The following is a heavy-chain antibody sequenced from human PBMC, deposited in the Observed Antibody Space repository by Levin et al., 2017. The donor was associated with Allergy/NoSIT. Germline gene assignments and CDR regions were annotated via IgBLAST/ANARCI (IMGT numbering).Heavy chain of an antibody. CDR2: ISGSGGST. J-gene: IGHJ4*02. V-gene: IGHV3-23*01. Sequence: GESLKISCAASGFTFSSYAMSWVRQAPGKGLEWVSAISGSGGSTYYADSVKGGFTISRDNSKNTLYLQMNSLRAEDTAVYYCAKEHTLYYFDYWGQGTLVTVSS. CDR3: AKEHTLYYFDY. D-gene: IGHD2-2*02. CDR1: GFTFSSYA.